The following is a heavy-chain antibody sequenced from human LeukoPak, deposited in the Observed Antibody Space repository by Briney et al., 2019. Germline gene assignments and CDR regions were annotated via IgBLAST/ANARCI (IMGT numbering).Heavy chain of an antibody. J-gene: IGHJ4*02. D-gene: IGHD3-22*01. Sequence: PGGSLRLSCAASGFTFSSYSMNWVRQAPGKGLEWVSSISSSSSYIYYEDSVKGRFTISRDNAKNSLYLQMNSLRAEDTAVYYCARDFPIGGSSGYPDYWGQGTLVTVSS. CDR2: ISSSSSYI. V-gene: IGHV3-21*01. CDR3: ARDFPIGGSSGYPDY. CDR1: GFTFSSYS.